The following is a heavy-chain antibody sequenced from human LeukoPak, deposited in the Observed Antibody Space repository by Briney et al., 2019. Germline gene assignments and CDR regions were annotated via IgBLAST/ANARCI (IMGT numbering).Heavy chain of an antibody. V-gene: IGHV4-59*04. CDR3: ARHFDGYFDY. CDR2: IYYSGST. Sequence: SETLSLTCTVSGGSISSYYWSWIRQPPGKGLEWIGYIYYSGSTFYNPSLKSRVTISVDTSKNQFSLKLSSVTAADTAVYYCARHFDGYFDYWGQGTLVTVSS. D-gene: IGHD2-8*01. CDR1: GGSISSYY. J-gene: IGHJ4*02.